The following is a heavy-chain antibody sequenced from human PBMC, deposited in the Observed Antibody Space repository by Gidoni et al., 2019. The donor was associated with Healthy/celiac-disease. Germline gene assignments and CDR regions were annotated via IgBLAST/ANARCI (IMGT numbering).Heavy chain of an antibody. CDR1: GFTFSNAW. CDR3: TTVLRTQGPLWFGESKGAFDI. D-gene: IGHD3-10*01. J-gene: IGHJ3*02. V-gene: IGHV3-15*01. Sequence: EVQLVESGGGLVKPGGSLRLSCAASGFTFSNAWMSWVRQAPGKGLEWVGRIKSKTDGGTTDYAAPVKGRFTISRDDSKNTLYLQMNSLKTEDTAVYYCTTVLRTQGPLWFGESKGAFDIWGQGTMVTVSS. CDR2: IKSKTDGGTT.